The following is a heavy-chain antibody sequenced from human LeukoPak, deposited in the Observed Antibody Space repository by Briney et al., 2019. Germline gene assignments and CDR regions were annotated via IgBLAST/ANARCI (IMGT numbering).Heavy chain of an antibody. V-gene: IGHV3-21*01. CDR1: GFTFSSYS. Sequence: PGGSLRLSCAASGFTFSSYSMNWVRQAPGKGLEWVSSISSSSSYIYYADSVEGRFAISRDNAMNSLYLQMNSLRAEDTAVYYCARDSDVRGDKSFDFWGQGTLVTVSS. J-gene: IGHJ4*02. D-gene: IGHD3-10*01. CDR3: ARDSDVRGDKSFDF. CDR2: ISSSSSYI.